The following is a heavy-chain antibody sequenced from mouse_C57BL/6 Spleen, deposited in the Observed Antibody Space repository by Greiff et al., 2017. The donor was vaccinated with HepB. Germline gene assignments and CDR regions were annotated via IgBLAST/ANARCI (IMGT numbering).Heavy chain of an antibody. CDR1: GYTFTDYY. D-gene: IGHD1-1*02. CDR2: IYPGSGNT. CDR3: AREVGAWFAY. Sequence: VQLKESGAELVRPGASVKLSCKASGYTFTDYYINWVKQRPGQGLEWIARIYPGSGNTYYNEKFKGKATLTAEKSSSTAYMQLSSLTSEDSAVYFCAREVGAWFAYWGQGTLVTVSA. J-gene: IGHJ3*01. V-gene: IGHV1-76*01.